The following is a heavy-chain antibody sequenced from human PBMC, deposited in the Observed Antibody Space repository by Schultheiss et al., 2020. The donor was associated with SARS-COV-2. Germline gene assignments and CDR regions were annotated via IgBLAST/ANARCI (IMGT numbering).Heavy chain of an antibody. CDR1: GYTFTGYY. CDR3: ARGSGPDVDI. V-gene: IGHV1-18*04. CDR2: ISAYNGNT. Sequence: GESLKISCKASGYTFTGYYMHWVRQAPGQGLEWMGWISAYNGNTNYAQKLQGRVTMTTDTSTSTAYLQLISLKSDDTAVYYCARGSGPDVDIWGQGTMVTVSS. D-gene: IGHD3-10*01. J-gene: IGHJ3*02.